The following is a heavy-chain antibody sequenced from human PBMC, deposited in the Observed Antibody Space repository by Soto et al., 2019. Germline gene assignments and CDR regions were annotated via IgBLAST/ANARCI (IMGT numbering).Heavy chain of an antibody. D-gene: IGHD6-13*01. CDR3: RPSIAAADYYYYYMDV. J-gene: IGHJ6*03. V-gene: IGHV3-15*01. Sequence: GGSLRLSCAASGFTFSNAWMSWVRQAPGKGLEWVGRIKSKTDGGTTDYAAPVKGRFTISRDDSRNTLYLQMNSLKTEDTAVYYCRPSIAAADYYYYYMDVWGKGTTVTVSS. CDR1: GFTFSNAW. CDR2: IKSKTDGGTT.